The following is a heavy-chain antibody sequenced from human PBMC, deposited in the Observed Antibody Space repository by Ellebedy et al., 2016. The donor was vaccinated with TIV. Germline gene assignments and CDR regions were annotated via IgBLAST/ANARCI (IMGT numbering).Heavy chain of an antibody. CDR3: ARRYTSGWAPFHY. J-gene: IGHJ4*02. Sequence: GESLKISCAASGFTFSSYAMSWVRQAPGKGLEWVSTISGSGVSTYYADSVKGRFSVSRDNANNTMYLQMNSLRAEDTAIYYCARRYTSGWAPFHYWGQGTLVTVSS. V-gene: IGHV3-23*01. CDR2: ISGSGVST. D-gene: IGHD6-19*01. CDR1: GFTFSSYA.